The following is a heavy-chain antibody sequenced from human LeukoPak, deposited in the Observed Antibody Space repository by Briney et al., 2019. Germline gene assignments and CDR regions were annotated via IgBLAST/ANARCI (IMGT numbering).Heavy chain of an antibody. D-gene: IGHD3-22*01. Sequence: SETLSLTCAVYGGSFSGYYWSWIRQPPGKGLEWIGEINHSGSTNYNPSLKSRVTISVDTSKNQFSLKLSSVTAADTAVYYCAGLVGRYSSGLYYYYFDYWGQGTLVTVSS. V-gene: IGHV4-34*01. CDR1: GGSFSGYY. J-gene: IGHJ4*02. CDR3: AGLVGRYSSGLYYYYFDY. CDR2: INHSGST.